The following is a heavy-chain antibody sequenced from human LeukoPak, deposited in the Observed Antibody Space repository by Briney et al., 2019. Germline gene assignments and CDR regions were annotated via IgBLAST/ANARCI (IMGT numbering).Heavy chain of an antibody. D-gene: IGHD6-13*01. CDR1: GYSISSGYY. CDR2: IYHSGST. J-gene: IGHJ4*02. Sequence: SETLSFTCTVSGYSISSGYYWGWIRQPPGKGLEWIGSIYHSGSTYYNPSLKSRVTISVDTSKNQFSLKLSSVTAADTAVYYCARVDDSSWYGEYYFDYWGQGTLVTVSS. CDR3: ARVDDSSWYGEYYFDY. V-gene: IGHV4-38-2*02.